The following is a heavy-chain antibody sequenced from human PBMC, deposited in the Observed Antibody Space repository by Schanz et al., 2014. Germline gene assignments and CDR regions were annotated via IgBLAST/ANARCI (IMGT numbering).Heavy chain of an antibody. CDR3: AKNQYDDVDLSSFYFDF. V-gene: IGHV3-23*04. CDR2: LSEGGGGT. J-gene: IGHJ4*02. D-gene: IGHD3-10*02. CDR1: GFAFSSYA. Sequence: EVQLVQSGGGLVQPGGSLRLSCAASGFAFSSYAMSWVRQAPGKGLEWVSALSEGGGGTHYADSVKGRFTISRDSSKNTLYLQMNSLRPEDTAIYYCAKNQYDDVDLSSFYFDFWGQGTLVTVSS.